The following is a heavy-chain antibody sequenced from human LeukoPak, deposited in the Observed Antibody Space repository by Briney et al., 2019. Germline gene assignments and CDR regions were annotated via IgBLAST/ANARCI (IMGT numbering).Heavy chain of an antibody. CDR2: ISSSGSTI. Sequence: GGSLRLSCAASGFTFSSYEMNWVRQASGKGLEWVSYISSSGSTIYYADSVKGRFTISRDNAKNSLYLQMNSLRAKDTAVYYCAELGITMIGGVWGKGTTVTISS. CDR3: AELGITMIGGV. D-gene: IGHD3-10*02. CDR1: GFTFSSYE. J-gene: IGHJ6*04. V-gene: IGHV3-48*03.